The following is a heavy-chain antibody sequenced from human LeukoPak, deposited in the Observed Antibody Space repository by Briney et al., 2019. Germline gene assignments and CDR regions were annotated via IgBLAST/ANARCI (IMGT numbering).Heavy chain of an antibody. CDR3: AKDISQGYTFGSIEEDY. CDR1: GSTFSIYA. D-gene: IGHD5-18*01. Sequence: GGSLRLSCAASGSTFSIYAMSWVRQAPGKGLEWLSAISESDGSTYYADSVKGRFTISRDNSKNTLYLQMNSLGADDTAVYFCAKDISQGYTFGSIEEDYWGQGTLVTVSS. J-gene: IGHJ4*02. CDR2: ISESDGST. V-gene: IGHV3-23*01.